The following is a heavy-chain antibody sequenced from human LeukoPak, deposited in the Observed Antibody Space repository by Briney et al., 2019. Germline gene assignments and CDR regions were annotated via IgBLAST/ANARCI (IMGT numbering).Heavy chain of an antibody. V-gene: IGHV4-34*01. CDR2: INHSGST. CDR1: GGSISGYY. CDR3: ARTKTYAFDI. J-gene: IGHJ3*02. Sequence: PSETLSLTCAVYGGSISGYYWSWIRQPPGKGLEWIGEINHSGSTNYNPSLKSRVTISVDTSKNQFSLKLSSVTAADTAVYYCARTKTYAFDIWGQGTMVTVSS.